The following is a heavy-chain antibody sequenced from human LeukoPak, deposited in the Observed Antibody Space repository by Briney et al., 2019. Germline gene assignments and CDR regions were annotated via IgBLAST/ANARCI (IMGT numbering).Heavy chain of an antibody. J-gene: IGHJ3*02. V-gene: IGHV4-61*01. Sequence: SETLSLTCNVSGGSVSSGSYYWSWIRQPPGKELEWIGYIYYSGSTNSNPSLKSRVTISVDTSKSQFSLKLRSVTTADTALYYCTRSTNLEALDIWGQGTTVTVSS. D-gene: IGHD2-8*01. CDR1: GGSVSSGSYY. CDR2: IYYSGST. CDR3: TRSTNLEALDI.